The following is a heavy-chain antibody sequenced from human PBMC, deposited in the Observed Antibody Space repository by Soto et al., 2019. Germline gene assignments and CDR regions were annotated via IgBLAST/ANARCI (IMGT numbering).Heavy chain of an antibody. D-gene: IGHD3-22*01. V-gene: IGHV3-30-3*01. CDR3: ARVVVITTSGAFDI. Sequence: QVQLVESGGGVVQPGRSLRLSCAASGFTFSSYAMHWVRQAPGKGLEWVAVISYDGSNKYYADSAKGRFTISRDNSKNTLYLQMNSLRAEDTAVYYCARVVVITTSGAFDIWGQGTMVTVSS. CDR1: GFTFSSYA. CDR2: ISYDGSNK. J-gene: IGHJ3*02.